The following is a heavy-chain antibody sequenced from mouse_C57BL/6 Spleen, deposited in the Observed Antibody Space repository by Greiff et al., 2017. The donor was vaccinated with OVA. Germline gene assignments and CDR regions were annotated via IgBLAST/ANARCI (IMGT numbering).Heavy chain of an antibody. CDR1: GFSLTSYG. D-gene: IGHD2-5*01. Sequence: VQLQQSGPGLVQPSQSLSITCTVSGFSLTSYGVHWVRQPPGKGLEWLGVIWSGGSTDYNAAFISRLSISKDNSKSQVFFKMNSLQADDTAIYYCAKTTIVTTRYYAMDYWGQGTSVTVAS. J-gene: IGHJ4*01. V-gene: IGHV2-4*01. CDR3: AKTTIVTTRYYAMDY. CDR2: IWSGGST.